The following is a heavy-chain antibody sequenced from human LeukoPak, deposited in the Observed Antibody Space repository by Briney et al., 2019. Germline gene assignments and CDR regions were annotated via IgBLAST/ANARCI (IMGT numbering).Heavy chain of an antibody. D-gene: IGHD3-10*01. CDR3: AKDPENYGSPHYFDY. CDR1: GFTFSSYG. J-gene: IGHJ4*02. V-gene: IGHV3-30*18. CDR2: ISYDGSNK. Sequence: GRSLRLSCAASGFTFSSYGMHWVRQAPGKGLEWVAVISYDGSNKYYADSVKGRFTISRDNSKNTLYLQMNSLRAEDTAVYYCAKDPENYGSPHYFDYWGQGTLVTVSS.